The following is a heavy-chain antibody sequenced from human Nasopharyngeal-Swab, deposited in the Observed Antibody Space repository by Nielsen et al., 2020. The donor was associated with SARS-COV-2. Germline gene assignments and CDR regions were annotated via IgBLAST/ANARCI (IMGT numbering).Heavy chain of an antibody. D-gene: IGHD3-22*01. V-gene: IGHV3-48*03. J-gene: IGHJ6*03. CDR3: ARDANYYDSSGFYYTDV. Sequence: WIRQPPGKGLEWVSAISGSGSTTYYADSVKGRFTISRDNAKNSLYLQMNSLRAEDTAVYYCARDANYYDSSGFYYTDVWGKGTTVTVSS. CDR2: ISGSGSTT.